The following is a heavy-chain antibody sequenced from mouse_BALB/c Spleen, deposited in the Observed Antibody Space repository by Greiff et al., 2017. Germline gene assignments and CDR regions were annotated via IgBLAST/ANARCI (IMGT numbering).Heavy chain of an antibody. Sequence: EVQLQQSGTVLARPGASVKMSCKASGYTFTSYWMHWVKQRPGQGLEWIGAIYPGNSDTSYNQKFKGKAKLTAVTSTSTAYMELSSLTNEDSAVYYCTRRFTTVYAMDYWGQGTSVTVSS. CDR3: TRRFTTVYAMDY. CDR1: GYTFTSYW. CDR2: IYPGNSDT. V-gene: IGHV1-5*01. D-gene: IGHD1-1*01. J-gene: IGHJ4*01.